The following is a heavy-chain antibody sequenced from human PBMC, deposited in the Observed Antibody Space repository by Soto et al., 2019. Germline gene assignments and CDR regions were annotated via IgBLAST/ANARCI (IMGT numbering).Heavy chain of an antibody. Sequence: SETLSLTCTVSGGSVRDGSYYWAWLRQPPGKGLEWTGHIYHSGSTIYNPSLKSRVTISIDTSKSQFSLNLNSMTAADTAVYYCAGYNWNYYFDPWGQGTLVTVSS. D-gene: IGHD1-7*01. J-gene: IGHJ5*02. CDR2: IYHSGST. CDR3: AGYNWNYYFDP. V-gene: IGHV4-61*01. CDR1: GGSVRDGSYY.